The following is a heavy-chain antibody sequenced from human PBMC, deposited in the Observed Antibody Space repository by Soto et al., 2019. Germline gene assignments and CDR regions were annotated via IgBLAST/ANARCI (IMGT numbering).Heavy chain of an antibody. D-gene: IGHD4-4*01. Sequence: SETLSLTCTVSGDSISSYYWSWIRQPPGKGLEWIGYIYYSGSTNYNPSLKGRVTISVDTSKNQFSLKLSSVTAADTAVYYCTRDVYSSYLFDYWGQGALVTVSS. CDR3: TRDVYSSYLFDY. CDR1: GDSISSYY. CDR2: IYYSGST. V-gene: IGHV4-59*01. J-gene: IGHJ4*02.